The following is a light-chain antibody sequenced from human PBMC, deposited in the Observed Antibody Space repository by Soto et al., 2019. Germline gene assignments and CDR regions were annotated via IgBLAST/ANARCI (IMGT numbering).Light chain of an antibody. CDR3: QQYNVWPT. V-gene: IGKV3-15*01. J-gene: IGKJ1*01. Sequence: EILMTQSPATLSVSPGERATLSCRASQSVSSNLAWYQQKPGQAPRLLIYGASTRAANIPARFSGSGSGTEFTLTIDSLQSEDFVVYYCQQYNVWPTFGQGTKVDIK. CDR2: GAS. CDR1: QSVSSN.